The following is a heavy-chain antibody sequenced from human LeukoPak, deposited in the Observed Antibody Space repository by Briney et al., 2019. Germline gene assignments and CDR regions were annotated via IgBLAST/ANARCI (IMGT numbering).Heavy chain of an antibody. CDR2: IYCTGST. V-gene: IGHV4-39*07. Sequence: SETLSLTCTVSRGSISSSSYYWSWVRQPPGKGLEWIASIYCTGSTYYNPSLKSRVTISLDMSKNEFFLTMSSVTAADTAVYFCTAEKNGSPHYWGQGTQVTVSS. D-gene: IGHD2-8*01. CDR1: RGSISSSSYY. J-gene: IGHJ4*02. CDR3: TAEKNGSPHY.